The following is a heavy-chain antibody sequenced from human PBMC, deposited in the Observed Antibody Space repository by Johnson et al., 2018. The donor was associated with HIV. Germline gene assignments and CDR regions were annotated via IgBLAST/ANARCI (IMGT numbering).Heavy chain of an antibody. V-gene: IGHV3-33*01. Sequence: QVQLVESGGGVVQPGRSLRLSCAASGFTFSSYGMHWVRQAPGKGLEWVAVIWYDGSNKYYADSVKGRFTISRDNAKNSLYLQMNSLRAEDTAVYYCARDGIAAEPKWDAFDIWGQGTMVTVSS. CDR2: IWYDGSNK. J-gene: IGHJ3*02. D-gene: IGHD6-13*01. CDR3: ARDGIAAEPKWDAFDI. CDR1: GFTFSSYG.